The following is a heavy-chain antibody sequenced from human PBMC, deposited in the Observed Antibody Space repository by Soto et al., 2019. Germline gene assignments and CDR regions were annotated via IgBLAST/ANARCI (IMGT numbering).Heavy chain of an antibody. Sequence: ASETLSLTCTVSGGSISSYYWSWIRQPPGKGLEWIGYIYYSGSTNYNPSLKSRVTISVDTSKNQFSLKLSSVTAADTAVYYCARVQGSVSSSWYFDYWGQGTLVTVSS. CDR2: IYYSGST. V-gene: IGHV4-59*01. CDR3: ARVQGSVSSSWYFDY. CDR1: GGSISSYY. J-gene: IGHJ4*02. D-gene: IGHD6-13*01.